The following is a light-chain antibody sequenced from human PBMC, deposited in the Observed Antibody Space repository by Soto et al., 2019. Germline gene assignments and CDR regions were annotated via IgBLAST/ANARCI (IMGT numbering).Light chain of an antibody. CDR3: QQFDTLPRT. CDR2: GAS. V-gene: IGKV3-20*01. CDR1: QSVRSIY. Sequence: EFVLSQSPGILSLSPGDRATVSCRASQSVRSIYLAWYQQKRGQAPRLLMHGASSRASGIPDRFSGSGSGTDFTLTISRLEPEDFAVYYCQQFDTLPRTFGQGTKVDIK. J-gene: IGKJ1*01.